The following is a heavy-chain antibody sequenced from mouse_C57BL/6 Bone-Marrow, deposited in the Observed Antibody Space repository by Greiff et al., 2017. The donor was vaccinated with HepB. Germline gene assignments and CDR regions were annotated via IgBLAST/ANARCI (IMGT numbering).Heavy chain of an antibody. J-gene: IGHJ2*01. CDR2: IYWDDDK. D-gene: IGHD1-1*01. CDR1: GFSLSTSGMG. CDR3: ARRALIHYYGSSYDYFDY. V-gene: IGHV8-12*01. Sequence: QVQLKESGPGILQSSQTLSLTCSFSGFSLSTSGMGLSWIRQPSGKGLEWLAHIYWDDDKRYNPSLKSRLTISKDTSRNQVFLKITRVDTADTATYYCARRALIHYYGSSYDYFDYWGQGTTLTVSS.